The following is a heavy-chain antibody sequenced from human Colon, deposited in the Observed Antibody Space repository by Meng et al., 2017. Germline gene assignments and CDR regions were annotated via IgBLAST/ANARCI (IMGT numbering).Heavy chain of an antibody. CDR1: GASIRGDTW. CDR2: IFHSGTS. J-gene: IGHJ5*02. CDR3: ARRNSNNWFDP. D-gene: IGHD2/OR15-2a*01. V-gene: IGHV4-4*02. Sequence: QGPLQESAQGLVSPAVTLSLTCAVSGASIRGDTWWSWVRQPPGKGLEWLGEIFHSGTSNYNPSLKSRVTISVDKSKNQFSLRLSSVTAADTAVYYCARRNSNNWFDPWGQGILVTVSS.